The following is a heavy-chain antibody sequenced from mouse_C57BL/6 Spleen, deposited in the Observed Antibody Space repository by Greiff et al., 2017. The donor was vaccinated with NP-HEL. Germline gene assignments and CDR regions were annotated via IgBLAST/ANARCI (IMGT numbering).Heavy chain of an antibody. CDR3: ARDRGKLGLWFAY. Sequence: EVQGVESGGGLVKPGGSLKLSCAASGFTFSSYAMSWVRQTPEKRLEWVATISDGGSYTYYPDNVKGRFTISRDNAKNNLYLQMSHLKSEDTAMYYCARDRGKLGLWFAYWGQGTLVTVSA. CDR1: GFTFSSYA. D-gene: IGHD4-1*01. CDR2: ISDGGSYT. V-gene: IGHV5-4*01. J-gene: IGHJ3*01.